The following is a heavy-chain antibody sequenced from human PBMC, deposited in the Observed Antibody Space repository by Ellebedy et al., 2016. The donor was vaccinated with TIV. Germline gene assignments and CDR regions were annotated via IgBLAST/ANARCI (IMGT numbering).Heavy chain of an antibody. D-gene: IGHD6-19*01. CDR2: INPSGGST. CDR1: GYTFTSYA. V-gene: IGHV1-46*04. J-gene: IGHJ4*02. CDR3: AATPDSSGCFDY. Sequence: AASVKVSCKASGYTFTSYAISWVRQAPGQGLEWMGIINPSGGSTSYAQKLQGRVTMTRDTSTSTVYMELSSLRSEDTAVYYCAATPDSSGCFDYWGQGTLVTVSS.